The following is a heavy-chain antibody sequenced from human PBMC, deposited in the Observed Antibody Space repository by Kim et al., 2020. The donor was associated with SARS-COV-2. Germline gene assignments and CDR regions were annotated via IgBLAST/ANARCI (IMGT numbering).Heavy chain of an antibody. V-gene: IGHV4-34*01. CDR1: GGSFSGYY. D-gene: IGHD3-16*02. CDR2: INHSGST. Sequence: SETLSLTCAVYGGSFSGYYWSWIRQPPGKGLEWIGEINHSGSTNYNPSLKSRVTISVDTSKNQFSLKLSSVTAADTAVYYCARGPYDYVWGSYQDNWFDPWGQGTLVTVSS. J-gene: IGHJ5*02. CDR3: ARGPYDYVWGSYQDNWFDP.